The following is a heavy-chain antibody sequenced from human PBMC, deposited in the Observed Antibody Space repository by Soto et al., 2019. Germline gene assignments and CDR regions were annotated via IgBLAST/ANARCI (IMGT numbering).Heavy chain of an antibody. CDR1: GCSISRYY. J-gene: IGHJ5*02. CDR2: AYYSGDT. D-gene: IGHD2-8*01. CDR3: ARDRSTYGGGGTGEVKENWFDP. Sequence: PSETLSLPCRVSGCSISRYYWSWIRQPPGKGLEWIGYAYYSGDTGYNPSLKSRVTMAVDTSKNQVSLKLSSVTAADTAVYYCARDRSTYGGGGTGEVKENWFDPWGQGALVTVSS. V-gene: IGHV4-59*01.